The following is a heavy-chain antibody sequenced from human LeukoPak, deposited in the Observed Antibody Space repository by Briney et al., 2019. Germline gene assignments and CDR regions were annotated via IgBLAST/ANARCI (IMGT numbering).Heavy chain of an antibody. CDR3: ASFPGDSSGYYYDFDY. V-gene: IGHV4-38-2*02. D-gene: IGHD3-22*01. J-gene: IGHJ4*02. CDR1: GYSISSGYY. CDR2: IHHSGST. Sequence: SETLSLTCTVSGYSISSGYYWGWIRQPPGKGLEWIGSIHHSGSTYYNPSLKSRVTISVDTSKNQFSLKLSSVTAADTAVYYCASFPGDSSGYYYDFDYWGQGTLVTVSS.